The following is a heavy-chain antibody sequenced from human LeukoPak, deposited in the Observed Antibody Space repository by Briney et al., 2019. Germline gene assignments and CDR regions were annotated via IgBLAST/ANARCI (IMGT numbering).Heavy chain of an antibody. J-gene: IGHJ4*02. V-gene: IGHV3-15*01. Sequence: GGSLRLSCAASGLTFNNAWMSWFRQAPGKGLEWVALIKSKTDDGTIDYAAPVKGRFTISRDDSKNTLYLQMNSLKTEDTAVYYCAKPYKRYCSSTSCYYFDYWGQGTLVTVSS. CDR1: GLTFNNAW. CDR3: AKPYKRYCSSTSCYYFDY. D-gene: IGHD2-2*01. CDR2: IKSKTDDGTI.